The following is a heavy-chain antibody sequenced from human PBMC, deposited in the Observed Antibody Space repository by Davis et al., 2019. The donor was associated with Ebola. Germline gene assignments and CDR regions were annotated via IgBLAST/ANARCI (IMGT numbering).Heavy chain of an antibody. J-gene: IGHJ4*02. CDR1: GYTFTSYG. CDR2: ISAYNGNT. CDR3: AREGYDILTGYYPADY. D-gene: IGHD3-9*01. V-gene: IGHV1-18*01. Sequence: ASVKVSCKASGYTFTSYGISWVRQAPGQGLEWMGWISAYNGNTNYAQKLQGRVTMTTDTSTSTAYMELRSLRSDDTAVYYCAREGYDILTGYYPADYWGQGTLVTVSS.